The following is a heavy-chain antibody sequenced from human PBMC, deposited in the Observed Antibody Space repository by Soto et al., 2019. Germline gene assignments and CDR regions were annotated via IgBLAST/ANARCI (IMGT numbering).Heavy chain of an antibody. CDR2: ISSSKTYI. Sequence: EVQLVESGGGLVQPGQSLRVSCAASGFSFGSYSMNWVRQAPGKGLEWISYISSSKTYIWYADSVKGRFTISRDNAKNSLSLQMSSLRDEDTAVYYCVRDSGWAFDIWGLGTMVTVSS. V-gene: IGHV3-48*02. J-gene: IGHJ3*02. CDR1: GFSFGSYS. D-gene: IGHD6-19*01. CDR3: VRDSGWAFDI.